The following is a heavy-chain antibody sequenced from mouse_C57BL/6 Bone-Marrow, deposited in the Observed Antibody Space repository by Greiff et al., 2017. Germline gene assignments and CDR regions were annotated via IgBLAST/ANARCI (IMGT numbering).Heavy chain of an antibody. CDR3: ARYKESRGSSAYFDY. Sequence: VMLVESGGGLVQPGGSLSLSCAASGFTFTDYYMSWVRQPPGKALEWLGFIRNKANGYTTEYSASVKGRFTISRDNSQSILYLQMNALRAEDSATYDCARYKESRGSSAYFDYWGQGTTLTVSS. CDR1: GFTFTDYY. CDR2: IRNKANGYTT. D-gene: IGHD1-1*01. J-gene: IGHJ2*01. V-gene: IGHV7-3*01.